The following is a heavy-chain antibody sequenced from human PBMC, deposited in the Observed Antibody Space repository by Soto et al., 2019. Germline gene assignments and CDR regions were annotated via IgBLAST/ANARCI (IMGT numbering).Heavy chain of an antibody. V-gene: IGHV3-23*01. J-gene: IGHJ6*03. CDR1: GFTFSSYA. CDR2: ISGSGGST. Sequence: EVQLLESGGGLVQPGGSLRLSCAASGFTFSSYAMSWVRQAPGKGLEWVSAISGSGGSTYYADSVKGRFTISRDNSKNTLYLQMNSLRAEDTAVYYCAKLPASIAARVRVDYYYYMDVWGKGITVTVSS. CDR3: AKLPASIAARVRVDYYYYMDV. D-gene: IGHD6-6*01.